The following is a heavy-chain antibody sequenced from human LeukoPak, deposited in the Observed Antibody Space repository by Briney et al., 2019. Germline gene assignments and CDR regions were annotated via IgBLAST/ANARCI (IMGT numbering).Heavy chain of an antibody. J-gene: IGHJ4*02. Sequence: ASVKVSCKASGYTFTSYDINWVRQATGQGLEWMGWMNPNSGNTGYAQKFQGRVTITRNTSISTAYMELSSLRSEDTAVYYCARVPLRGCSSTSCSKGYFDYWGQGTLVTVSS. CDR3: ARVPLRGCSSTSCSKGYFDY. CDR1: GYTFTSYD. CDR2: MNPNSGNT. D-gene: IGHD2-2*01. V-gene: IGHV1-8*03.